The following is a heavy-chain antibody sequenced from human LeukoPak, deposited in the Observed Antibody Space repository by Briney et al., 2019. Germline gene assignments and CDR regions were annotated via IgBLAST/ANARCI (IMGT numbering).Heavy chain of an antibody. Sequence: GGSLRLSCAASGFTFSNYWMHWVRQAPGKGLVWVSRINSDGSSTTYADSVKGRFTISRDNAKNTLYLQMNSLRAEDTAVYYCAKDLEYSSSPDAFDIWGQGTMVTVSS. CDR2: INSDGSST. V-gene: IGHV3-74*01. J-gene: IGHJ3*02. CDR3: AKDLEYSSSPDAFDI. CDR1: GFTFSNYW. D-gene: IGHD6-6*01.